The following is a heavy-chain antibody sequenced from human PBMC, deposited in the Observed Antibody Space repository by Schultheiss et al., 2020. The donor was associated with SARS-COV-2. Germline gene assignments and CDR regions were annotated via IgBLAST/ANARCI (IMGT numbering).Heavy chain of an antibody. Sequence: GGSLRLSCAASGFTFSSYAMHWVRQAPGKGLEWVAVISYDGSNKYYADSVKGRFTISRDNSKNTLYLQMNSLRAEDTAVYYCARAAGATQFDPWGQGTLVTVSS. CDR3: ARAAGATQFDP. D-gene: IGHD1-26*01. CDR1: GFTFSSYA. J-gene: IGHJ5*02. CDR2: ISYDGSNK. V-gene: IGHV3-30*04.